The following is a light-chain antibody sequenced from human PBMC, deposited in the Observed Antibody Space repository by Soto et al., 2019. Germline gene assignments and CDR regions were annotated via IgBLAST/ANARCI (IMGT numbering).Light chain of an antibody. CDR1: ISNVGSYKL. J-gene: IGLJ1*01. Sequence: QSVLTQPASLSGSPGKSITISCTGTISNVGSYKLVSWYQQHPGKAPKLMIFEVNKRPSGVSNRFSGSKSGNTASLTISGLKVEDEADYYCCSSGGSHKSVFGTGTKVTVL. CDR2: EVN. V-gene: IGLV2-23*02. CDR3: CSSGGSHKSV.